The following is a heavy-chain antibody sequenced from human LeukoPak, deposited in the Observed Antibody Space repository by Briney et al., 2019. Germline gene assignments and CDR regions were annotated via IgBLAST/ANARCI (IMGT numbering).Heavy chain of an antibody. CDR3: TTLPHKDSRGYHDY. Sequence: GGSLRLSCAASGFTFSSYSMNWVRQAPGKGLEWVANINQDGSVIHYVDSVKGRFTTSRDNARHSVYLQMNSLRVEDTAVYYCTTLPHKDSRGYHDYWGQGILVTVSS. V-gene: IGHV3-7*01. D-gene: IGHD3-22*01. CDR2: INQDGSVI. J-gene: IGHJ4*02. CDR1: GFTFSSYS.